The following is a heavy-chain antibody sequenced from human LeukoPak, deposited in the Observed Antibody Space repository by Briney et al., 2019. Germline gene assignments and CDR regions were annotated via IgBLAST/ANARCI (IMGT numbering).Heavy chain of an antibody. Sequence: GGSLQISCQGSGCPFTSYWIGGARRLPGKGREGMGIIYPGDSDTTYSPSFQGQVPISAHKSISTAYLQWSSLKASDTAMYYCAVSHSSGWYGAFDIWGQGTMVTVSA. CDR2: IYPGDSDT. J-gene: IGHJ3*02. D-gene: IGHD6-19*01. V-gene: IGHV5-51*01. CDR3: AVSHSSGWYGAFDI. CDR1: GCPFTSYW.